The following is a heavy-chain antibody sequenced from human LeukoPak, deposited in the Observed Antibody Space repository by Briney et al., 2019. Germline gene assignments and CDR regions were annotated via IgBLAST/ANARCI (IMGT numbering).Heavy chain of an antibody. V-gene: IGHV4-59*08. CDR1: GGSISSYY. Sequence: SETLSLTCSVSGGSISSYYWSWIRQPPGKGLEWIGYIYSNGNTNYNPSLESRVTISVDTSKNQFSLKLSSVTAADTAVYYCARHDGITYYYDSSGYGFDYWGQGTLVTVSS. CDR3: ARHDGITYYYDSSGYGFDY. CDR2: IYSNGNT. J-gene: IGHJ4*02. D-gene: IGHD3-22*01.